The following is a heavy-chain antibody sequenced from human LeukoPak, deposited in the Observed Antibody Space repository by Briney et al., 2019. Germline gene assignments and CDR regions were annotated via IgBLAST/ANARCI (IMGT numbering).Heavy chain of an antibody. CDR3: ARLRDYDILTGDDVGGAFDI. J-gene: IGHJ3*02. V-gene: IGHV4-59*01. D-gene: IGHD3-9*01. CDR1: GGSISSYY. CDR2: IYYSGST. Sequence: SETLSLTCTVSGGSISSYYWSWIRQPPGKGLEWIGYIYYSGSTNYNPSLKSRVTISVDTSKNQFSLKLSSVTAADTAVYYCARLRDYDILTGDDVGGAFDIWDQGTMVIVSS.